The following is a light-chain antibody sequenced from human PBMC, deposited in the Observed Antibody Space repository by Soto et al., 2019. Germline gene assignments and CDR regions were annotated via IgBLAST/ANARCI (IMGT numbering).Light chain of an antibody. Sequence: QSALTQPASVSGSPGQSITISCTGNSSDVGGYDHVSWYQQHPGKAPKLIIYDVTVRPSGISRRFSGSKSDNTASLAVSGLQPEDEADYYCSSYTNKDTLLFVGGTKLTVL. CDR2: DVT. V-gene: IGLV2-14*03. CDR3: SSYTNKDTLL. J-gene: IGLJ3*02. CDR1: SSDVGGYDH.